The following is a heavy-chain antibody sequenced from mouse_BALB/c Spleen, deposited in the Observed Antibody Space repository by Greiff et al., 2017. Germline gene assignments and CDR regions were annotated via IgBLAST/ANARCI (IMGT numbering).Heavy chain of an antibody. CDR1: GFTFSDYY. CDR3: ARSYRYDVAWFAY. V-gene: IGHV5-4*02. CDR2: ISDGGSYT. D-gene: IGHD2-14*01. Sequence: EVQRVESGGGLVKPGGSLKLSCAASGFTFSDYYMYWVRQTPEKRLEWVATISDGGSYTYYPDSVKGRFTISRDNAKNNLYLQMSSLKSEDTAMYYCARSYRYDVAWFAYWGQGTLVTVSA. J-gene: IGHJ3*01.